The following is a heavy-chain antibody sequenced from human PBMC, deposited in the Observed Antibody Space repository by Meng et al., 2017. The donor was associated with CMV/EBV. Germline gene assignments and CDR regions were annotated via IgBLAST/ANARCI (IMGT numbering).Heavy chain of an antibody. J-gene: IGHJ3*02. V-gene: IGHV3-48*03. CDR3: AKANHHVGAHAFDI. Sequence: GESLKISCAASGFTFSSYEMNWVRQAPGKGLEWVSYISSSGSTIYYADSVKGRFTISRDNAKNSLYLQMNSLRAEDMALYYCAKANHHVGAHAFDIWGQGTMVTVSS. D-gene: IGHD1-26*01. CDR2: ISSSGSTI. CDR1: GFTFSSYE.